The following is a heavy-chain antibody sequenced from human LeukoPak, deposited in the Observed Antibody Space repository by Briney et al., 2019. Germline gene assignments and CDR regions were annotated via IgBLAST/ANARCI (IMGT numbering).Heavy chain of an antibody. Sequence: PSETLSLTCTVSGGSISSGGYYWSWIRQHPGKGLEWIGYIYYSGSTYYNPSLKSRVTISVDTSKNQFSLKLSSVTAADTAVYYCARTNRGYCYGSTPNWFDPWGQGTLVTVSS. CDR3: ARTNRGYCYGSTPNWFDP. D-gene: IGHD5-18*01. V-gene: IGHV4-31*03. CDR1: GGSISSGGYY. CDR2: IYYSGST. J-gene: IGHJ5*02.